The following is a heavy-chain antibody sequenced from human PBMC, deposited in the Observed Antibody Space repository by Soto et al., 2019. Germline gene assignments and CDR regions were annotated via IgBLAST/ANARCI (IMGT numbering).Heavy chain of an antibody. J-gene: IGHJ6*02. CDR1: GGSISNYY. V-gene: IGHV4-59*01. CDR2: IYYSGST. D-gene: IGHD2-2*01. Sequence: SETLSLTCTVSGGSISNYYWTWIRQPPGKGLEWIGYIYYSGSTNYNPSLKSRVTISVDTSKNQFSLKLSSVTAADTAVYYCARGNFIVVVPAAGNYGMDVWGQGTTVTVS. CDR3: ARGNFIVVVPAAGNYGMDV.